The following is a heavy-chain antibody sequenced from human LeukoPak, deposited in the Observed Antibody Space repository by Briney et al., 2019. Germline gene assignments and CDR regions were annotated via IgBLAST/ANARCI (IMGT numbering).Heavy chain of an antibody. CDR1: GFTFSSYA. D-gene: IGHD6-19*01. Sequence: PGGSLRLSCAASGFTFSSYAMSWVRQAPWKGLEWVSAISGSGGSTYYADSVKGRFTISRDNSKNTLYLQMNSLRAEDTAGYFCAKDRAGRTGWYYFDSWGQGTLVTVSA. CDR2: ISGSGGST. J-gene: IGHJ4*02. V-gene: IGHV3-23*01. CDR3: AKDRAGRTGWYYFDS.